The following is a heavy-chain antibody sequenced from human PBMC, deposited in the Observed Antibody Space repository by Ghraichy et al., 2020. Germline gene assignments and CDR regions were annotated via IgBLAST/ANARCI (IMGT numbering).Heavy chain of an antibody. CDR2: IYYSGST. Sequence: LSLTCTVSGGSISSYYWSWIRQPPGKGLEWIGYIYYSGSTNYNPSLKSRVTIPVDTSKNQFSLKLGSVTAADTAVYYCARHMYYYDSSGYYYSAYFDYWGQGTLVTVSS. CDR3: ARHMYYYDSSGYYYSAYFDY. CDR1: GGSISSYY. J-gene: IGHJ4*02. V-gene: IGHV4-59*01. D-gene: IGHD3-22*01.